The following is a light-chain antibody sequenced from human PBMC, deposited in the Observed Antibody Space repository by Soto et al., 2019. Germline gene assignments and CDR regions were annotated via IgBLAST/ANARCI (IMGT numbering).Light chain of an antibody. CDR1: QSVTIN. Sequence: ELVMTQSPASLSVSPGERATLSCRASQSVTINLAWYQQKPGQAPRLLIYGASTRATGIPARFSGSGSGTDFTLTITSLQSEDFAVYYCQQYNDWPRTFGQGTKVEVK. CDR3: QQYNDWPRT. J-gene: IGKJ1*01. CDR2: GAS. V-gene: IGKV3-15*01.